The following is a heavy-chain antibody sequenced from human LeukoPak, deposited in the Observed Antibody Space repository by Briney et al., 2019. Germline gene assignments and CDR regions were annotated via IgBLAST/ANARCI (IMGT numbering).Heavy chain of an antibody. J-gene: IGHJ5*02. CDR2: ISSSGSTI. V-gene: IGHV3-11*01. D-gene: IGHD2-2*01. CDR3: ARVNQDIVVVPAAMCWFVP. CDR1: GFTFSDYY. Sequence: GGSLRLSCAASGFTFSDYYMSWIRQAPGKGLEWVSYISSSGSTIYYADSVKGRFTISRDNAKNSLYLQMNSLRAEDTAVYYCARVNQDIVVVPAAMCWFVPWGQGTLVTVSS.